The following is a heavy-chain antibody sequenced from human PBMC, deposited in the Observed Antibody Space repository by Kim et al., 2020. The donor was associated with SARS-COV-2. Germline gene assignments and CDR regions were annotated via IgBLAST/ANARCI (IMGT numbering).Heavy chain of an antibody. CDR1: GFTFGDYA. D-gene: IGHD3-10*01. Sequence: GGSLRLSCAASGFTFGDYAMHCVRQAPGKGLEWVSSISWNSGSIGYADSVKGRFTISRDNAKNSLYLQMNSLRAEDTALYYCAKGMVRGVIAVGWFDPWGQGTLVTVSS. J-gene: IGHJ5*01. CDR3: AKGMVRGVIAVGWFDP. V-gene: IGHV3-9*01. CDR2: ISWNSGSI.